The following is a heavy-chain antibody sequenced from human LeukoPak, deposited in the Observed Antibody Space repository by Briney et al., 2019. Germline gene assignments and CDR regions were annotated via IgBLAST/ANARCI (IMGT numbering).Heavy chain of an antibody. CDR1: GDSITSRRYY. CDR2: FWPRGCS. CDR3: ARHPDHGGCGGDCTPWFFAL. J-gene: IGHJ2*01. V-gene: IGHV4-39*01. D-gene: IGHD2-21*02. Sequence: AETLSHPCTVSGDSITSRRYYWAWVRQPPGKGLEWIASFWPRGCSYYNPALISRVSRSVDASKNQFSLKLTSVTAADTAVYYCARHPDHGGCGGDCTPWFFALWGR.